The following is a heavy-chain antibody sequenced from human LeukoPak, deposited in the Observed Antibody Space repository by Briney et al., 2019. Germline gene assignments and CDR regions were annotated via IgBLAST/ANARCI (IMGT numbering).Heavy chain of an antibody. V-gene: IGHV1-69*05. CDR1: GGTFSSYA. CDR3: TREPQLAAAAIDAFDI. J-gene: IGHJ3*02. Sequence: SVKVSCKASGGTFSSYAISWVRQAPGQGLEWMGGIIPIFGTANYAQKFQGRVTITTDESTSTAYMELSSLRSEDTAVYYCTREPQLAAAAIDAFDIWGQGTMVTVSS. D-gene: IGHD6-13*01. CDR2: IIPIFGTA.